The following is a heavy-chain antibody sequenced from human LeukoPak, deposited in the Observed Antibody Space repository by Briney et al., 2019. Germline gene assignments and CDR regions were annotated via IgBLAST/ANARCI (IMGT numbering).Heavy chain of an antibody. Sequence: ASVKVSCKASGYTFTSYYMHWVRQAPGQGLEWMGWISAYNGNTNYAQKLQGRVTMTTDTSTSTAYMELRSLRSDDTAVYYCARRSDYYGSGSSDFDYWGQGTLVTVSS. J-gene: IGHJ4*02. V-gene: IGHV1-18*04. CDR3: ARRSDYYGSGSSDFDY. D-gene: IGHD3-10*01. CDR2: ISAYNGNT. CDR1: GYTFTSYY.